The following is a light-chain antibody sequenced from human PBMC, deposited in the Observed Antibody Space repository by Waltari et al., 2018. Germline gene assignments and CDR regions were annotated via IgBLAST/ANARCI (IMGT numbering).Light chain of an antibody. Sequence: SVLTQPPSASGTPGQRVTLSCYGTRSNIGSNSVNWYRQVPGTAPKLLIHSNNQRPSGVPDRFSGTKSGTSASLAISGLQSEDEADYYCAAWDDSVNGHWVFGGGTKLTVL. V-gene: IGLV1-44*01. CDR3: AAWDDSVNGHWV. CDR2: SNN. CDR1: RSNIGSNS. J-gene: IGLJ3*02.